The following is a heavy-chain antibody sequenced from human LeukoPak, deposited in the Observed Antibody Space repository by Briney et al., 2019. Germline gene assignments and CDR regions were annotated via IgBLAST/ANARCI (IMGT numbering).Heavy chain of an antibody. CDR3: ARGDESVSSTSCSV. V-gene: IGHV4-4*02. J-gene: IGHJ4*02. CDR1: GGSIIRNNW. D-gene: IGHD2-2*01. Sequence: PLETLSLTCAVSGGSIIRNNWWSWVRQPPGKGLEWIGEIHHSGSTNYNTSLKSRVTISLDKSKNQFSLKLTSVTAADTAMYYCARGDESVSSTSCSVWGQGTRVTVSS. CDR2: IHHSGST.